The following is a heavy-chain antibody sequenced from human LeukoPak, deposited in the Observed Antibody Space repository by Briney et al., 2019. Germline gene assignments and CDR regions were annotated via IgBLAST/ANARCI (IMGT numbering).Heavy chain of an antibody. CDR3: ARDINYYDSSGYPSYDY. D-gene: IGHD3-22*01. CDR2: ISSSSSYI. CDR1: GFTFSSYS. J-gene: IGHJ4*02. V-gene: IGHV3-21*01. Sequence: GGTLRLSCAASGFTFSSYSMNWVRQAPGKGLEWVSSISSSSSYIYYADSVKGRFTISRDNAKNSLYLQMNSLRAEDTAVYYCARDINYYDSSGYPSYDYWGQGTLVTVSS.